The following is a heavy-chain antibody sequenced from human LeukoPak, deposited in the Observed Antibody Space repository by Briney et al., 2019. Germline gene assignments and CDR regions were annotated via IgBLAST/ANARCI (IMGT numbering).Heavy chain of an antibody. CDR2: IYYSGST. J-gene: IGHJ5*01. CDR1: GGSISSYY. Sequence: SETLSLTCTDSGGSISSYYWSWIRQPPGKGLEWIGYIYYSGSTNYNPSLKSRVTISVDTSKNQFSPKLSSVTAADTAVYYCARGYSYGYGWFDPWGQGTLVTVSS. D-gene: IGHD5-18*01. V-gene: IGHV4-59*08. CDR3: ARGYSYGYGWFDP.